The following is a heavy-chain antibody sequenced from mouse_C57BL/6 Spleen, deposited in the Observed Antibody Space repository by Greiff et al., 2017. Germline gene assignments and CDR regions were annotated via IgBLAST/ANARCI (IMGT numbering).Heavy chain of an antibody. Sequence: EVQLQQSGPELVKPGASVKISCKASGYTFTDYNMDWVKQSPGKSLEWIGAINPKNGGTNYNQKFKGKATLTVDKSSSTAYMELRSLTSEDTAVYYCARSSFDYWGQGTTLTVSS. CDR1: GYTFTDYN. J-gene: IGHJ2*01. V-gene: IGHV1-18*01. CDR2: INPKNGGT. CDR3: ARSSFDY.